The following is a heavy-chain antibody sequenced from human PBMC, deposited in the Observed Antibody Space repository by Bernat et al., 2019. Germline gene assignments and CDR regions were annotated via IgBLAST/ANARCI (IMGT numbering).Heavy chain of an antibody. Sequence: EVQLVESGGGLVQPGGSLRLSCAASGFTFNTYSMNWVRQAPGKGLEWVSYISSDSNTIYYADSVKGRFTISRDNAKNSLYLQMNSLRDVDMAVYYCARDWRGYCSGGSCYGGWFDPWGQGTLVTVSS. D-gene: IGHD2-15*01. V-gene: IGHV3-48*02. CDR1: GFTFNTYS. J-gene: IGHJ5*02. CDR3: ARDWRGYCSGGSCYGGWFDP. CDR2: ISSDSNTI.